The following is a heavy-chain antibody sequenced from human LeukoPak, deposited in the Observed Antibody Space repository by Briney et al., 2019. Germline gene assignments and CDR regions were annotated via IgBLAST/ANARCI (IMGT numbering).Heavy chain of an antibody. CDR2: IIPILGIA. D-gene: IGHD3-3*01. V-gene: IGHV1-69*04. Sequence: SVKVSCKASGGTFSSYAISWVRQAPGQGLEWMGRIIPILGIANYAQKFQGRVTITADKSTSTAYMELSGLRSEDTAVYYCASVLTIFGVVIIDGYWGQGTLVTVSS. CDR3: ASVLTIFGVVIIDGY. J-gene: IGHJ4*02. CDR1: GGTFSSYA.